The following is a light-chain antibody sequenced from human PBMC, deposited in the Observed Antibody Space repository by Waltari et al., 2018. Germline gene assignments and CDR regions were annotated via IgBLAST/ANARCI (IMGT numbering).Light chain of an antibody. J-gene: IGKJ4*01. V-gene: IGKV4-1*01. CDR3: QQFYSTPLT. CDR1: QSIFYSSTNKNY. Sequence: DIVMTQSPDSLAVSLGERATIHRKSSQSIFYSSTNKNYLAWYQQKPGQPPKLLIYWASTRESGVPDRFSGTGSGTDFTLTISSLQAGDVAVYYCQQFYSTPLTFGGGTKVEIK. CDR2: WAS.